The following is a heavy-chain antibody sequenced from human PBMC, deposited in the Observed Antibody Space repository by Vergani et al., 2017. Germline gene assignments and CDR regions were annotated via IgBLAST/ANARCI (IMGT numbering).Heavy chain of an antibody. J-gene: IGHJ4*02. CDR2: IRYDGSNK. Sequence: QVQLVESGGGVVQPGRSLRLSCAASGFTFSSYGMHWVRQAPGKGLEWVAFIRYDGSNKYYADSVKGRFTISRDNSKNTLYLQMNSLRAEDTAVYYCAKDHVAARPDSNSSEFDYWGQGTLVTVSS. V-gene: IGHV3-30*02. CDR3: AKDHVAARPDSNSSEFDY. CDR1: GFTFSSYG. D-gene: IGHD6-6*01.